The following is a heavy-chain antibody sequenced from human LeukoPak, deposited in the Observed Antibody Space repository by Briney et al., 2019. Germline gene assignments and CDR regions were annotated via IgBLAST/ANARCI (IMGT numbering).Heavy chain of an antibody. V-gene: IGHV4-34*01. Sequence: SETLSLTCAVYGGSFSGYYWSWIRQPPGKGLEWIGEINHSGSTNYNPSLKGRVTISVDTSKNQFSLKLSSVTAADTAIYYCARPIRDTNGYPLWYYFDYWGQGILVTVSS. CDR1: GGSFSGYY. CDR2: INHSGST. D-gene: IGHD2-8*01. CDR3: ARPIRDTNGYPLWYYFDY. J-gene: IGHJ4*02.